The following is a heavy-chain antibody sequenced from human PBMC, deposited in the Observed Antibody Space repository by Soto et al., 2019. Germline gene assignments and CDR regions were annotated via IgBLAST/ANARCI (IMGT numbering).Heavy chain of an antibody. Sequence: ASVKVSCKASGYTFTSYAMHWVRQAPGQRLEWMGWINAGNGNTKYSQKFQGRVTITRDTSASTAYMELSSLRSEDTAVYYCARNDGSGYSSPWVAFDIWGQGTVVTVSS. CDR2: INAGNGNT. D-gene: IGHD6-19*01. CDR1: GYTFTSYA. J-gene: IGHJ3*02. V-gene: IGHV1-3*01. CDR3: ARNDGSGYSSPWVAFDI.